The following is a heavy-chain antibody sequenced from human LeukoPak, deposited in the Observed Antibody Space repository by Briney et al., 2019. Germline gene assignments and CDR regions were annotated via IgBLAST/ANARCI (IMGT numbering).Heavy chain of an antibody. CDR2: IRSRNYGGKI. CDR3: SRAPNYYFWLDC. V-gene: IGHV3-49*04. Sequence: GRSLRLFCTGSGFTFGDSGINWVRQAPGKGLEWVGFIRSRNYGGKIEYAASVRGRFTISRDDSESIAYLQMNNLKSEDSAVYYCSRAPNYYFWLDCWGQGTLITVSS. D-gene: IGHD3-3*01. CDR1: GFTFGDSG. J-gene: IGHJ4*02.